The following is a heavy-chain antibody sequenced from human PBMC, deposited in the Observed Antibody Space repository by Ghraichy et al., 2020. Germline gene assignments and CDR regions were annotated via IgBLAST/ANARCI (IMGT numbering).Heavy chain of an antibody. V-gene: IGHV3-48*02. CDR3: ARDQYDLLTEDYGMDV. J-gene: IGHJ6*02. CDR1: GFTFSDYS. Sequence: GGSLTLSCAASGFTFSDYSMNWVRQAPGKGLEWISYITSSSTTIYYADSVKGRFTISRDNAQNSLYLQISSLRDEDTAVYYCARDQYDLLTEDYGMDVWGQGTTVTVSS. D-gene: IGHD3-9*01. CDR2: ITSSSTTI.